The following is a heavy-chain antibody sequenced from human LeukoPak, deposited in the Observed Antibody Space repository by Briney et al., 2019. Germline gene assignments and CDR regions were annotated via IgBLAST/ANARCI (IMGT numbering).Heavy chain of an antibody. V-gene: IGHV4-59*02. CDR3: ARHKDSGDYPLDY. J-gene: IGHJ4*02. CDR1: GGSVSGYY. D-gene: IGHD4-17*01. CDR2: IYYSGNT. Sequence: SETLSLTCTVSGGSVSGYYWSWIRQPPGKGLEWIGYIYYSGNTNYNPSLKSRLIMSLDTSKNHFPLKLNSVTAADTAVYYCARHKDSGDYPLDYWGQGILVSVSS.